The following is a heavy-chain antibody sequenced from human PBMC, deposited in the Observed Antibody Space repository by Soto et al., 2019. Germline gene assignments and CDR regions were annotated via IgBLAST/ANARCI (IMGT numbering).Heavy chain of an antibody. Sequence: EVQLVESGGVVVQPGGSLRLSCAASGFTFDDYTMHWVRQAPGKGLEWVSLISWDGGSTYYADSVKGRFTISRDNSKNSLYQQMNSLRTEDTALYYCAKDRGYSSSWVDYWGQGTLVTVSS. CDR3: AKDRGYSSSWVDY. D-gene: IGHD6-13*01. CDR1: GFTFDDYT. CDR2: ISWDGGST. J-gene: IGHJ4*02. V-gene: IGHV3-43*01.